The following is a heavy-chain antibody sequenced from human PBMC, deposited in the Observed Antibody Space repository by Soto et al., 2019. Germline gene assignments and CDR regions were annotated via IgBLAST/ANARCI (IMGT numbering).Heavy chain of an antibody. V-gene: IGHV2-5*02. CDR2: LYWDDDK. J-gene: IGHJ4*02. CDR3: AHSKTSGMRYYFDY. Sequence: QITLKESGPTLVKPTQTLTLTCTFSGFSLSTTRVGVGWIRQPPGEALEWLALLYWDDDKLYSPSLKRSLTITNDTSKTQVVLTLTNMDPVDTATYYCAHSKTSGMRYYFDYWGQGTLVTVSS. CDR1: GFSLSTTRVG.